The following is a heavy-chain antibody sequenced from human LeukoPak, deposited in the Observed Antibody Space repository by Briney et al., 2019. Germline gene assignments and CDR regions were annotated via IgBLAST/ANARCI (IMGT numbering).Heavy chain of an antibody. CDR2: IYYSGST. V-gene: IGHV4-59*01. D-gene: IGHD5-18*01. CDR3: ARVRGYSYGSDAFDI. J-gene: IGHJ3*02. CDR1: GGSISSYY. Sequence: SSETLSLTCTVSGGSISSYYWSWIRQPPGKGLEWIGYIYYSGSTNYNPSLKSRVTISVYTSKNQFSLKLTSVTAADTAVFYCARVRGYSYGSDAFDIWGQGTMVTVSS.